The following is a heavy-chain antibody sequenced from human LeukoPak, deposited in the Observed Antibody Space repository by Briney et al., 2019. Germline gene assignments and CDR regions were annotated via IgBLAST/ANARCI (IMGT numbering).Heavy chain of an antibody. V-gene: IGHV4-39*07. J-gene: IGHJ5*02. Sequence: SETLSLTCTVSGGSISSSSYYWGWIRQPPGTGLEWIGSIYYSGSTYYNPSLKSRVTISIDTSKNQFSLKLSSVTAADTAVYYCARDPSTYYDILTGYRDGFDPWGQGTLVTVSS. CDR3: ARDPSTYYDILTGYRDGFDP. D-gene: IGHD3-9*01. CDR1: GGSISSSSYY. CDR2: IYYSGST.